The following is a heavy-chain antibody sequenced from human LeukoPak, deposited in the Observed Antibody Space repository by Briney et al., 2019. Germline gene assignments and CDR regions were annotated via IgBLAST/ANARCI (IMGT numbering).Heavy chain of an antibody. D-gene: IGHD2-21*01. CDR3: AREPKMWNWFDP. Sequence: PGESLRLSCEASGFTFSSYAMHWVRQAPGKGLEWVAVISYDGSNKYYADSVKGRFTISGDNAKNSLYLQMNSLRAEDTAVYYCAREPKMWNWFDPWGQGTLVTVSS. V-gene: IGHV3-30-3*01. CDR1: GFTFSSYA. J-gene: IGHJ5*02. CDR2: ISYDGSNK.